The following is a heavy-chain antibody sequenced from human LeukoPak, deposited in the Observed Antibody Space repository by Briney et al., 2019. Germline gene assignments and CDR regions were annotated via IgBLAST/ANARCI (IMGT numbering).Heavy chain of an antibody. J-gene: IGHJ4*02. CDR3: ARSRYCSSTSCPNPDY. V-gene: IGHV5-10-1*01. D-gene: IGHD2-2*01. CDR2: IDPSDSYT. CDR1: GYSFNSYW. Sequence: GESLKISCKGSGYSFNSYWISWVRQMPGKGLERMGRIDPSDSYTNYSPSFQGHVTISADKSISTAYLQWSSLKASDTAMYYCARSRYCSSTSCPNPDYWGQGTLVTVSS.